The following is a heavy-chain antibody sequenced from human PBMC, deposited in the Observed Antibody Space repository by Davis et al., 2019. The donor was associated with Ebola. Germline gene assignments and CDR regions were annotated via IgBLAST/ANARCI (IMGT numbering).Heavy chain of an antibody. CDR2: MKGKTDGWTT. Sequence: GESLKIPCAAPGFTLTNAWMSWVRQAPGKGLEWVGRMKGKTDGWTTHYAAPAKGRFTISRDDSKNTVFLQMNSLRIEDTAVYYCATGTAVPAVHAFNIWGQGTMVTVSS. CDR3: ATGTAVPAVHAFNI. D-gene: IGHD6-19*01. J-gene: IGHJ3*02. CDR1: GFTLTNAW. V-gene: IGHV3-15*01.